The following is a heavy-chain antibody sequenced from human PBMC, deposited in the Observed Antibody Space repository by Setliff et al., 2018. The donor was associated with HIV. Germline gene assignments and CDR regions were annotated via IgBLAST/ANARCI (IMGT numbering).Heavy chain of an antibody. J-gene: IGHJ5*02. D-gene: IGHD6-19*01. CDR2: IIPMYNIP. V-gene: IGHV1-69*13. CDR3: VRGYRSAWNSWFDA. Sequence: GASVKVSCKTSGGTLSNYVITWVRQAPGQGLEWMGMIIPMYNIPAYAQKFQGRVTFTADESTSTAYMDLSSLRADDTAVYYCVRGYRSAWNSWFDAWGQGTRVTVSS. CDR1: GGTLSNYV.